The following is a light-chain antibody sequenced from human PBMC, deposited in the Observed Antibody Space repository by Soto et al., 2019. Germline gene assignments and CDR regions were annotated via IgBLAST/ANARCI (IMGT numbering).Light chain of an antibody. CDR1: ESIDNW. Sequence: THWPSRLSASRPPPVTITGRASESIDNWLAWYQQKPGKAPKLLIFAASTLVRGVPSRFSGRGSGTEFTLTISSLQADDYATFYCQQYHTDWTFGQGTKVDIK. V-gene: IGKV1-5*01. CDR2: AAS. J-gene: IGKJ1*01. CDR3: QQYHTDWT.